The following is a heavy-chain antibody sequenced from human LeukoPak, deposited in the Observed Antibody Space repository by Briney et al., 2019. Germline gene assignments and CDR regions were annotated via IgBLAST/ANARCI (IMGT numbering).Heavy chain of an antibody. Sequence: ASVKVSCKASGYTFTGYYMHWVRQAPGQGLEWMGWINPNSGGTNYAQKLQGGVTMTTDTSTSTAYMELRSPRSDDTAVYYCARTSADYDFWSGYSNWFDPWGQGTLVTVSS. CDR1: GYTFTGYY. CDR2: INPNSGGT. J-gene: IGHJ5*02. D-gene: IGHD3-3*01. V-gene: IGHV1-2*02. CDR3: ARTSADYDFWSGYSNWFDP.